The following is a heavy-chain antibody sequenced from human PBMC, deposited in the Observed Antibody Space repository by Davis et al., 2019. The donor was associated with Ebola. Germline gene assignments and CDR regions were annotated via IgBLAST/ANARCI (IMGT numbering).Heavy chain of an antibody. D-gene: IGHD6-13*01. V-gene: IGHV1-46*01. Sequence: ASVKVSCKASGYAFTNYLVHWVRQAPGQGLEWMGLIHPRDGNTIYAQTFQGRVTMTRDTATDTVDMELSSLTSDDTAVYYCARDGQQQLLVDTWFDPWGQGTLVTVSS. CDR1: GYAFTNYL. J-gene: IGHJ5*02. CDR2: IHPRDGNT. CDR3: ARDGQQQLLVDTWFDP.